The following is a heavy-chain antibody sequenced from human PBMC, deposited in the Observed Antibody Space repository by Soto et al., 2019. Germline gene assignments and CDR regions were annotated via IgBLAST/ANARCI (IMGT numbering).Heavy chain of an antibody. J-gene: IGHJ6*02. CDR2: IYYSGST. CDR3: ARGRWLQSDEIGYYYYYGMDV. Sequence: KASETLSLTCTVSGGSVSSGSYYWSWIRQPPGKGLEWIGYIYYSGSTNYNPSLKSRVTISVDTSKNQFSLKLSSVTAADTAVYYCARGRWLQSDEIGYYYYYGMDVWGQGTTVTVSS. CDR1: GGSVSSGSYY. V-gene: IGHV4-61*01. D-gene: IGHD5-12*01.